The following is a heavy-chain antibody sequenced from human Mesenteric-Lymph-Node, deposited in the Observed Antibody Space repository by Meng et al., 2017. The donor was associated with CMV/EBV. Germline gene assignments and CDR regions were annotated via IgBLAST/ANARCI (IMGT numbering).Heavy chain of an antibody. CDR2: ISSSSSTI. CDR1: GFTFDAYT. D-gene: IGHD5-24*01. Sequence: GGSLRLSCAASGFTFDAYTMHWVRQAPGKGLEWVSYISSSSSTISYADSVKGRFTISRDNAKNSLYLQMNSLRAEDTSVYDCARGRRDGYNYFDYWGQGTLVTVSS. V-gene: IGHV3-48*04. CDR3: ARGRRDGYNYFDY. J-gene: IGHJ4*02.